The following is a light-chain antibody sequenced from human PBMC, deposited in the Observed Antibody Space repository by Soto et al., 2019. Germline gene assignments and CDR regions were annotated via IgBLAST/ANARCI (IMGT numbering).Light chain of an antibody. V-gene: IGKV3-20*01. Sequence: EIVLTQSPGTLSLSPGERATLSCMASQSVSSSYLAWYQQKPGQAPRLLIYGASSRATGIPDRFSGSGSVTDFTLTISRLEPEDFAVYYCQQYGSSPLTFGGGTKVEIK. J-gene: IGKJ4*02. CDR3: QQYGSSPLT. CDR1: QSVSSSY. CDR2: GAS.